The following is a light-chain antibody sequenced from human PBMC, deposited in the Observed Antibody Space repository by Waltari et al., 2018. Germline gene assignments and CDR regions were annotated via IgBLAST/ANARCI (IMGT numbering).Light chain of an antibody. Sequence: QSALTQPRSVSGSPGQSVTISCNGTSSDVGTYNFVSCYQQHPGKVPKVMISDVSKRPAGVPDRSSCSNYGNTASLTISGLQAEDEADYYCCSYAGSYNVLIGGGTTLTVL. CDR1: SSDVGTYNF. J-gene: IGLJ2*01. CDR3: CSYAGSYNVL. CDR2: DVS. V-gene: IGLV2-11*01.